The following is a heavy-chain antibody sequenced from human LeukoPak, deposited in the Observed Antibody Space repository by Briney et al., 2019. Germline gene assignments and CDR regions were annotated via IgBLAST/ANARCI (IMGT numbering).Heavy chain of an antibody. D-gene: IGHD5-18*01. CDR1: GFTVSDNY. Sequence: GGSLRLSCAASGFTVSDNYMSWVRQAPGKGLEWVSVIYSGGSTYYAASVKGRFTISRDNSNNTLYLQMHSLPAEDTAVYFCARDHYSDGTFDYWGQRTLVTVSS. J-gene: IGHJ4*02. V-gene: IGHV3-66*02. CDR2: IYSGGST. CDR3: ARDHYSDGTFDY.